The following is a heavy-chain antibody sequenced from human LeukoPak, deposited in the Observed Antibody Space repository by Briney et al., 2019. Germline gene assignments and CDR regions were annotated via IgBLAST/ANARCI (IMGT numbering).Heavy chain of an antibody. J-gene: IGHJ3*02. Sequence: GRSLRLSCAASGFTFSSYAMHWVRQAPGKGLEWVAVISYDGSNKYYADSVKGRFTISRDNSKNTPYLQMNSLRAEDTAVYYCARDPYYYDSSGYSGAFDIWGQGTMVTVSS. V-gene: IGHV3-30-3*01. CDR1: GFTFSSYA. CDR3: ARDPYYYDSSGYSGAFDI. D-gene: IGHD3-22*01. CDR2: ISYDGSNK.